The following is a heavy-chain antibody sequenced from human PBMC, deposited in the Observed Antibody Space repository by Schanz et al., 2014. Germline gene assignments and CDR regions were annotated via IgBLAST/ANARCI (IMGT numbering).Heavy chain of an antibody. J-gene: IGHJ5*02. CDR3: ARGQRRTIGRPFGP. D-gene: IGHD6-25*01. CDR1: GGTFSSYA. Sequence: QVQLVQSGAEVKKPGPSVKVSCKASGGTFSSYAISWVRQAPGQGLEWMGRIIPILGIATYAQKFQGRVTMTRDTSTSTVYMELSSLASEDTAVYYCARGQRRTIGRPFGPWGQGTLVTVSS. V-gene: IGHV1-69*04. CDR2: IIPILGIA.